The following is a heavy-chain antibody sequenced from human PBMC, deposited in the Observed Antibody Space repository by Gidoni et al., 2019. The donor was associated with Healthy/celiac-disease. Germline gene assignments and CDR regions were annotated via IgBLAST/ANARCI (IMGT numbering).Heavy chain of an antibody. D-gene: IGHD4-4*01. CDR1: GFTFSSYA. Sequence: EVQLLESGGGLVQPGGSLRLSCAASGFTFSSYALRWVRQAPGKGLEWVSAISGSGGSTYYADSVKGRFTISRDNSKNTLYLQMNSLRAEDTAVYYCAKDLGVAPMTTVTMYAFDIWGQGTMVTVSS. J-gene: IGHJ3*02. CDR2: ISGSGGST. V-gene: IGHV3-23*01. CDR3: AKDLGVAPMTTVTMYAFDI.